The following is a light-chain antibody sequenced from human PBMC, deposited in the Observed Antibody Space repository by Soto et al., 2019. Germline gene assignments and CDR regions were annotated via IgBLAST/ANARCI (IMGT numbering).Light chain of an antibody. Sequence: EIVLTQSPGTRSLSPGERATRCCGSSQSVSSNALAWYQQKRGQAPRLLIHGASSRSTGIPDRFSGSGSGPDFPLNIPRLEPEAFAVHYCQRYNNWPLTFGAGTKVDIK. CDR3: QRYNNWPLT. CDR2: GAS. CDR1: QSVSSNA. V-gene: IGKV3-20*01. J-gene: IGKJ4*01.